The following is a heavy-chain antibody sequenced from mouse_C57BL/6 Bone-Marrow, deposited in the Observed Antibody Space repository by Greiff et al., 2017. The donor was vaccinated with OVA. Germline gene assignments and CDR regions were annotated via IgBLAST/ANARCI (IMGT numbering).Heavy chain of an antibody. J-gene: IGHJ2*01. CDR1: GYTFTSYG. V-gene: IGHV1-81*01. Sequence: VKLVESGAELARPGASVKLSCQASGYTFTSYGISWVKQRPGQGLAWIGEIYPRSGNTYYNEKFKGKATLTADKSSSTAYMELRSLTSEDSAVYFCDSLLRRKGYWGQGTTLTVSS. CDR3: DSLLRRKGY. D-gene: IGHD2-12*01. CDR2: IYPRSGNT.